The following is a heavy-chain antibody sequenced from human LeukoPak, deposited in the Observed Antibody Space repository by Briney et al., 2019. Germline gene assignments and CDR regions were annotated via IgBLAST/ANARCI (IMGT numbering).Heavy chain of an antibody. Sequence: ASVNDSFKASGYTFTGYHMHWVRPAAGQGLEGMGWINSNSGGTNYPPNFQGRVTMTRDTSISTAYMEMSRLRSNVKAVYYCARDLDCITMVRDCTWHWGQGTLVTVSS. CDR3: ARDLDCITMVRDCTWH. J-gene: IGHJ4*02. CDR1: GYTFTGYH. V-gene: IGHV1-2*02. D-gene: IGHD3-10*01. CDR2: INSNSGGT.